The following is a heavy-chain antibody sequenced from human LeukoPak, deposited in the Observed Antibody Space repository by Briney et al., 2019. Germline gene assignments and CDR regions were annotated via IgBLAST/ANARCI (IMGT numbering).Heavy chain of an antibody. CDR3: ARAPVRGAVAGVDY. V-gene: IGHV3-30-3*01. D-gene: IGHD6-19*01. Sequence: PGGPLRLSCAASGFTFNNYAMHWVRQPPGKGLEWVAVVTYDGNNQYYADSVKGRFTVSRDNSRNTVNLQMNSLRGEDTAVYYCARAPVRGAVAGVDYWGQGTLVTVSS. J-gene: IGHJ4*02. CDR2: VTYDGNNQ. CDR1: GFTFNNYA.